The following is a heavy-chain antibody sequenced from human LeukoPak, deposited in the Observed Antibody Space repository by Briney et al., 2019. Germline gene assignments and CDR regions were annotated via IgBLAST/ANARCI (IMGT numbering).Heavy chain of an antibody. CDR3: AGGSSGWYGFDP. Sequence: GGALLLCCSVSGFTFSSYIMKWVRQAPGKGVEWVSYISCSRSTIYYPDAVRDRFNISRDNAKNSRYLQMNSLRDEDPAVYWCAGGSSGWYGFDPWGQGNLVTVSS. CDR2: ISCSRSTI. J-gene: IGHJ5*02. D-gene: IGHD6-19*01. CDR1: GFTFSSYI. V-gene: IGHV3-48*02.